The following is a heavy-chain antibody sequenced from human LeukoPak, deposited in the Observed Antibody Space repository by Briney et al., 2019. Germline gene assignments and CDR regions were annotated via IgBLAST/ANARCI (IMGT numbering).Heavy chain of an antibody. Sequence: ASVKVSCKVSGYTLTELSMYWVRQAPGKGLEWVGGFDPEDGETIYAQKFQGRVTMTEDTSTDTAYMELSSLRSEDTAVYYCATSSIVGATSDLDYWGQGTLVTVSS. CDR1: GYTLTELS. V-gene: IGHV1-24*01. D-gene: IGHD1-26*01. CDR2: FDPEDGET. J-gene: IGHJ4*02. CDR3: ATSSIVGATSDLDY.